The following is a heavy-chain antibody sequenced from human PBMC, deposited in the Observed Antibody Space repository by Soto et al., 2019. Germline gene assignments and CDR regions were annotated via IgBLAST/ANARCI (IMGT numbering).Heavy chain of an antibody. D-gene: IGHD3-9*01. CDR1: GYMVSIYG. J-gene: IGHJ4*02. CDR3: ARDSNYFGRAGENWLEI. V-gene: IGHV1-18*01. Sequence: ASVXVACKTSGYMVSIYGGGLFLQAPVQGLDWLCWMSGFNGKTEYSQTLRDRVTLTTDTSTGTADLELRRLKSEDTAIYYCARDSNYFGRAGENWLEIWGQRPLV. CDR2: MSGFNGKT.